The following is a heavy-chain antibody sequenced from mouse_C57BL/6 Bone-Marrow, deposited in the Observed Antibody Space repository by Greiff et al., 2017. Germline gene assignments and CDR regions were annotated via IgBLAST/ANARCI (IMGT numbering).Heavy chain of an antibody. CDR3: ARRYGYYGY. CDR1: GYTFTNYW. Sequence: QVQLKESGAELVRPGTSVKMSCKASGYTFTNYWIGWAKQRPGHGLEWIGDIYPGGGYTNYNEKFKGKATLPADKSSSTAYMQFSSLTSEDSAIYYCARRYGYYGYWGQGTTLTVSS. CDR2: IYPGGGYT. J-gene: IGHJ2*01. D-gene: IGHD2-3*01. V-gene: IGHV1-63*01.